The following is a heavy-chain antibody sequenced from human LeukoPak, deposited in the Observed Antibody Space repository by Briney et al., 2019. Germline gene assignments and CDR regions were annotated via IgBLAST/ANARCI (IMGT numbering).Heavy chain of an antibody. J-gene: IGHJ4*02. CDR3: AKDFRDGSSSFDY. V-gene: IGHV3-23*01. CDR1: GFTFSSYA. Sequence: GGSLRLSCAASGFTFSSYAMSWVRKAPGKGLEWVSAISGSGGSTYYADSVKGRFTISRDNSKNTLYLQMNSLRAEVTAVYYCAKDFRDGSSSFDYWGQGTLVTVSS. D-gene: IGHD6-6*01. CDR2: ISGSGGST.